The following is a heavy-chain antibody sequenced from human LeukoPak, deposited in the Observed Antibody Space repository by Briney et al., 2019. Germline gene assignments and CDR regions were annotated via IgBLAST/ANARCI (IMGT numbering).Heavy chain of an antibody. CDR3: ARVGEGSYYGENWFDP. Sequence: ASVKVSCEASGYTFTSYGISWVRQAPGQGLEWMGWISAYNGNTNYAQKLQGRVTMTTDTSTSTAYMELRSLRSDDTAVYYCARVGEGSYYGENWFDPWGQGTLVAISS. CDR1: GYTFTSYG. V-gene: IGHV1-18*01. J-gene: IGHJ5*02. CDR2: ISAYNGNT. D-gene: IGHD1-26*01.